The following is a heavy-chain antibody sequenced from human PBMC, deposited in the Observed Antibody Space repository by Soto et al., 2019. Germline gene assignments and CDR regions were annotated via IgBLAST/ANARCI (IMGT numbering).Heavy chain of an antibody. CDR1: GFSFSGYA. V-gene: IGHV1-3*05. CDR2: INAGATNT. CDR3: AREGGWYVDY. J-gene: IGHJ4*02. D-gene: IGHD6-19*01. Sequence: QVQVVQSGAEEKKPGASVKESCKPSGFSFSGYAIHWVRQAPGQRLEWMGWINAGATNTKYSQKFQGRLTITRDTSATTGYMELRSLTSEDTAVYYCAREGGWYVDYWGQGTLVTVSS.